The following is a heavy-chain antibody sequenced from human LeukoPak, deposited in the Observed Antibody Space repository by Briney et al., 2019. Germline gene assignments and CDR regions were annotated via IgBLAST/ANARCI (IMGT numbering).Heavy chain of an antibody. Sequence: SVRVSCKASGGTFSSYAISWMRQAPGQGLEWMGGIIPIFGTANYAQKFQGRVTITADESTSTAYMELSSLRSEDTAVYYCASGPRHYYDSSGYYPRGAFDIWGQGTMVTVSS. CDR2: IIPIFGTA. J-gene: IGHJ3*02. CDR3: ASGPRHYYDSSGYYPRGAFDI. V-gene: IGHV1-69*01. D-gene: IGHD3-22*01. CDR1: GGTFSSYA.